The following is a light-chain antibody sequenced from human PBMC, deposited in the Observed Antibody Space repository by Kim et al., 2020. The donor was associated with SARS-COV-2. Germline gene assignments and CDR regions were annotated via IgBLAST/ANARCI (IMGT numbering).Light chain of an antibody. CDR2: DAS. CDR1: QSIDND. J-gene: IGKJ4*01. V-gene: IGKV3-11*01. CDR3: QQRTSRPPLT. Sequence: EIVLTQSPATLYLSPGERATLSCRASQSIDNDLAWYQHKPGQAPRLLIYDASDRATGIPARFSGSGSGTDFTLTISSLESEDFAIYYCQQRTSRPPLTFGGGTKVDIK.